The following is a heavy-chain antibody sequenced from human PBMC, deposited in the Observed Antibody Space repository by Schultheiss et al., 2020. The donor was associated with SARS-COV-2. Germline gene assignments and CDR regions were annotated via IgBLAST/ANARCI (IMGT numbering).Heavy chain of an antibody. Sequence: GGSLRLSCAASGFTFSSYWMHWVRQAPGKGLVWVSRITQEGNPTYADSVKGRFTISRDNAKNTLYLQMNSLRAEDTAVYYCARDPGATTVKTYFDLWGRGTLVTVSS. V-gene: IGHV3-74*01. CDR1: GFTFSSYW. D-gene: IGHD4-17*01. CDR2: ITQEGNP. CDR3: ARDPGATTVKTYFDL. J-gene: IGHJ2*01.